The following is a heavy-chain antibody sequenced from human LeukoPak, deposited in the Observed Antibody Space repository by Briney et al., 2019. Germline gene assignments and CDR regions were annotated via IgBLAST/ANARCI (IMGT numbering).Heavy chain of an antibody. D-gene: IGHD6-6*01. Sequence: PGGSLRLSCAASGFTFSSYAMHWVRQAPGKGLEWVAVISYDGSNKYYADSMKGRFTISRDNSKNTLYLQMNSLRAEDTAVYYCARAVSSSFDYWGQGTLVTVSS. CDR1: GFTFSSYA. CDR2: ISYDGSNK. V-gene: IGHV3-30-3*01. CDR3: ARAVSSSFDY. J-gene: IGHJ4*02.